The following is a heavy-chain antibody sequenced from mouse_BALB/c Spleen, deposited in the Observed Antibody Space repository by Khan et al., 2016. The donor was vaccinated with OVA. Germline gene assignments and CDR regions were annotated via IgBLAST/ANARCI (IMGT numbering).Heavy chain of an antibody. J-gene: IGHJ2*01. D-gene: IGHD1-1*01. CDR1: DYSITSDYA. CDR3: ARIYGGDFDY. Sequence: EVQLVETGPGLVKPSQSLSLTCTVTDYSITSDYAWNWIRQFPGNKLEWMGYISYSGNTKYNPSPKSRISITRDTSKNQFFLQLNSVTTEDTATYYCARIYGGDFDYWGQGTTLTVSS. V-gene: IGHV3-2*02. CDR2: ISYSGNT.